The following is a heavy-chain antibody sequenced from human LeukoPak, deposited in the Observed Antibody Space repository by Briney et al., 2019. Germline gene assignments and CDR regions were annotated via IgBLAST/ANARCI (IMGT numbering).Heavy chain of an antibody. CDR1: GGSISSGGYS. D-gene: IGHD3-16*01. V-gene: IGHV4-30-2*01. J-gene: IGHJ3*02. CDR2: IYHSGST. Sequence: PSETLSLTCTVSGGSISSGGYSWSWIRQPPGKGLEWIGYIYHSGSTYYNPSLKSRVTISVDRSKNQFSLKLSSVTAADTAVYYRARGFQTTRGDDAFDIWGQGTMVTVSS. CDR3: ARGFQTTRGDDAFDI.